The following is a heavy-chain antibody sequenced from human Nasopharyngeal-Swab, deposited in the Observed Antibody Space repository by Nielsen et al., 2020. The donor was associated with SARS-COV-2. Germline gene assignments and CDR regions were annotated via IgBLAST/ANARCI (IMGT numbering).Heavy chain of an antibody. CDR2: ISYEGSIK. D-gene: IGHD3-10*01. V-gene: IGHV3-30*18. CDR1: GFNFNHYG. Sequence: SLKISCAASGFNFNHYGMHWVRQAPGKGLEWVALISYEGSIKHYADYVEGRFTISRDSSKNTLFLQMNSLRPEDTAVYFCAKRKEILWLGSQRHGMDVWGQGTTVTVSS. J-gene: IGHJ6*02. CDR3: AKRKEILWLGSQRHGMDV.